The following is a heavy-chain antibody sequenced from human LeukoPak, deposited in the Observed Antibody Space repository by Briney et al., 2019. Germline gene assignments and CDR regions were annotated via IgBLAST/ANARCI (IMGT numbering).Heavy chain of an antibody. Sequence: SETLSLTCTVSGGSISSGGYYWSWIRQHPGKGLEWIGYIYYSGSTYYNPSLKSRVTISVDTSKNQFSLKLSSVTAADTAVYYCARGRMIVVVTYYYYYMDVWGKGTTVTVSS. J-gene: IGHJ6*03. CDR2: IYYSGST. V-gene: IGHV4-31*03. CDR3: ARGRMIVVVTYYYYYMDV. D-gene: IGHD3-22*01. CDR1: GGSISSGGYY.